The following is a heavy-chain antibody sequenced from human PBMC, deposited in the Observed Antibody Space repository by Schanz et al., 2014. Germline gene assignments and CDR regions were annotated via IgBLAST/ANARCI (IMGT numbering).Heavy chain of an antibody. CDR1: GFTFDDYA. CDR2: ISWNSGSI. D-gene: IGHD2-15*01. Sequence: EVQLVESGGGLVQPGRSLRLSCAASGFTFDDYAMHWVRQAPGKGLEWVSGISWNSGSIGYADSVKGRFTISRDNSKNTLYLQMNSLRAEDTAVYYCAKGSVVVVAATLPFDYWGQGTLVTVSS. J-gene: IGHJ4*02. V-gene: IGHV3-9*01. CDR3: AKGSVVVVAATLPFDY.